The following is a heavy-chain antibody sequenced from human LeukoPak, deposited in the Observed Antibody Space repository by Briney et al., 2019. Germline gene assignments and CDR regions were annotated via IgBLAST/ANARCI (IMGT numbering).Heavy chain of an antibody. D-gene: IGHD3-3*01. J-gene: IGHJ4*02. CDR2: ISGSGDNT. Sequence: GGSLRLSCAASGFTFSSYAMSWVRQAPGKGLEWVSGISGSGDNTYYADSVKGRFTISSDNSKNTLYVQVNSLGTEDTAAYYCARGGDFWSGYYRTFGYWGQGTLVTVSS. CDR1: GFTFSSYA. CDR3: ARGGDFWSGYYRTFGY. V-gene: IGHV3-23*01.